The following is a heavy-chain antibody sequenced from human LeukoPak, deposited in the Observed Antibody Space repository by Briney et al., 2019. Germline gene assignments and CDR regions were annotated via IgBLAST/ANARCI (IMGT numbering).Heavy chain of an antibody. J-gene: IGHJ5*02. CDR3: AREGPITMIRPWFDP. V-gene: IGHV1-2*02. CDR2: INPNSGGT. Sequence: ASVKVSCKASGYTFSGFYIHWVRQAPGQGLEWMGWINPNSGGTNYAQKFQGRVTMTRHTSISTAYMELSRLRSDDTAVYYFAREGPITMIRPWFDPWGQGTLVTVSS. D-gene: IGHD3-22*01. CDR1: GYTFSGFY.